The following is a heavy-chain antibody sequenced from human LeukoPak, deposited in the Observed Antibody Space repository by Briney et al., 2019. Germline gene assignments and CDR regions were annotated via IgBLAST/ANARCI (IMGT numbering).Heavy chain of an antibody. Sequence: PGASLRLSCAASGFIFRNYDMSWVRQAPGKGLEWVSAITGSGDSTYYADSVKGRFTISRDNSKNTLYVEMNTLRAEDTAVYYCAKWGDYDILTGYYVSDCWGQGTLVTVSS. CDR2: ITGSGDST. D-gene: IGHD3-9*01. CDR3: AKWGDYDILTGYYVSDC. CDR1: GFIFRNYD. V-gene: IGHV3-23*01. J-gene: IGHJ4*02.